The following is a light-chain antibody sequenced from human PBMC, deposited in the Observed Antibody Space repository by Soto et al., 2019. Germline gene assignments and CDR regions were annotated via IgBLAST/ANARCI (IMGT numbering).Light chain of an antibody. J-gene: IGLJ1*01. CDR2: DVS. CDR1: SSDVGGYNY. Sequence: QSVWTQPASVSGSPGQSITISCTGTSSDVGGYNYVSWYQQHPGKAPKLMIYDVSNRPSGVSNRFSGSKSGNTASLTISGLQAENQDDHNCSTYTCRIPRISVFGPGTK. V-gene: IGLV2-14*01. CDR3: STYTCRIPRISV.